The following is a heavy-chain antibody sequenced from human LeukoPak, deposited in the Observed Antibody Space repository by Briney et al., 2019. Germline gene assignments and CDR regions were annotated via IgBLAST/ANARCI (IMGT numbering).Heavy chain of an antibody. Sequence: GGSLRLSCAASGFTLSGYSMNWVRQAPGKGLEWVSSISSSSRYIYYADSVKGRFTISRDNAKNSLYLQMNSLRAEDTAVYYCARYYYYGSGTPYYYYYMDVWGKGTTVTVSS. CDR2: ISSSSRYI. CDR3: ARYYYYGSGTPYYYYYMDV. V-gene: IGHV3-21*01. CDR1: GFTLSGYS. J-gene: IGHJ6*03. D-gene: IGHD3-10*01.